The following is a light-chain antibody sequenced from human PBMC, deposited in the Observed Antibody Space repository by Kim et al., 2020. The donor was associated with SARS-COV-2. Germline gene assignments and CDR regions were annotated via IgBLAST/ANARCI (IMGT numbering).Light chain of an antibody. CDR1: RSISNN. CDR3: LQRRIWRWT. Sequence: EIVMTQSPATLSLSPGERATLSCRASRSISNNLAWYQQKPGQPPRLLIYDASDRATGIPVRVSGSGSGTDFTLTISSLEPEDCAVYYSLQRRIWRWTFGQRAQV. V-gene: IGKV3-11*01. CDR2: DAS. J-gene: IGKJ1*01.